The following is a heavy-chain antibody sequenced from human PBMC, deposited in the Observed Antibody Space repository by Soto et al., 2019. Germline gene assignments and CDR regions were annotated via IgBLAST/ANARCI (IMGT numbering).Heavy chain of an antibody. CDR3: ARGGEYSSSWINWFDP. J-gene: IGHJ5*02. D-gene: IGHD6-13*01. CDR2: IIPILGIA. CDR1: GGTFSSYT. Sequence: QVQLVQSGAEVKKPGSSVKVSCKASGGTFSSYTISWVRQAPGQGLEWMGRIIPILGIANYAQKFQGRVTITADKSTSTADMELSSLRSEDTAVYYCARGGEYSSSWINWFDPWGQGTLVTVSS. V-gene: IGHV1-69*02.